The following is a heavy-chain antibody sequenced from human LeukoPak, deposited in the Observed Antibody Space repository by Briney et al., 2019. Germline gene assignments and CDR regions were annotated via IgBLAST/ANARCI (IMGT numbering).Heavy chain of an antibody. D-gene: IGHD3-22*01. Sequence: GGSLRLSCAVSGITLSNYAMSWVRQAPGKGLEWVAGISGSGGGTHYADSVKGRFTISRDNPKNTLYLQMNNLRDGDTVVYFCAKRGVVIRVILVGFHKEAYYFDSWGQGALVTVSS. CDR3: AKRGVVIRVILVGFHKEAYYFDS. J-gene: IGHJ4*02. CDR1: GITLSNYA. V-gene: IGHV3-23*01. CDR2: ISGSGGGT.